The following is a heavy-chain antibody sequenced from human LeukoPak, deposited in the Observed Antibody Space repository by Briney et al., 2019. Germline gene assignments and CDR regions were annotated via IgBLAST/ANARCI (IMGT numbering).Heavy chain of an antibody. CDR3: ATARVNSVGNVWFDP. CDR2: FDPEDGEA. J-gene: IGHJ5*02. V-gene: IGHV1-24*01. CDR1: GYTLAELS. D-gene: IGHD3-10*01. Sequence: GASVKVSCNVSGYTLAELSMHWVRQAPGKGLEWMGGFDPEDGEAIYAQKFQGRVTMTEDTSTDTAYMELSSLRSEDTAVYYCATARVNSVGNVWFDPWGQGTLVTVSS.